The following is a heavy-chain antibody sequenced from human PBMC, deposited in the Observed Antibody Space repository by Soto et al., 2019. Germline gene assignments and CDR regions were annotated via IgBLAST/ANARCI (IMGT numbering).Heavy chain of an antibody. CDR3: PTQGMIPRHKNGMHV. D-gene: IGHD3-16*01. CDR1: GYSFTSYW. CDR2: IDPSDSYT. Sequence: PGESLKISCKGSGYSFTSYWISWVRQMPGKGLEWMGRIDPSDSYTNYSPSFQGHVTISADKSISTAYLQWSSLKASDTAIYHWPTQGMIPRHKNGMHVWGQG. V-gene: IGHV5-10-1*01. J-gene: IGHJ6*02.